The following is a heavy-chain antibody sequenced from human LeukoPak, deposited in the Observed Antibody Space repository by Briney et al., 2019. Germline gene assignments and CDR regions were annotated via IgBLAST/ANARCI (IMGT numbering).Heavy chain of an antibody. CDR3: ARGGYCSSTSCFIDNWFDP. J-gene: IGHJ5*02. CDR1: GGTFSSYA. V-gene: IGHV1-69*13. D-gene: IGHD2-2*01. Sequence: SVKVSCKASGGTFSSYAISWVRQAPGQGLEWMGGIIPILGTANYAQKFQGRVTITADESTSTAYMELSSLRSEDTAVYYCARGGYCSSTSCFIDNWFDPWGQGTLVTVSS. CDR2: IIPILGTA.